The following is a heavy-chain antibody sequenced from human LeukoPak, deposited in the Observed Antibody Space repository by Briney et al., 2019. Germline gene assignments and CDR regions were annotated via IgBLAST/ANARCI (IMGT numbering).Heavy chain of an antibody. V-gene: IGHV1-2*02. CDR1: VYTFTDYY. Sequence: ASVKVSCKASVYTFTDYYMHWVRQAPGQGLEWMGWINPNSGVTNHAQKFQGRVTMTSDTSISTAYMDLSSLRSDDTAVYYCARGYYYGSGTYIGDYWGQGTLVSVSS. D-gene: IGHD3-10*01. CDR2: INPNSGVT. J-gene: IGHJ4*02. CDR3: ARGYYYGSGTYIGDY.